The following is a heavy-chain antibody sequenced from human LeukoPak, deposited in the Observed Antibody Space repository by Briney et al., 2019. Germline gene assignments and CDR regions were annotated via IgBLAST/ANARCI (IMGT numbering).Heavy chain of an antibody. CDR1: GFTFSNYG. CDR2: IWYDGSNK. D-gene: IGHD4-17*01. CDR3: ARAGYGDPHFDF. J-gene: IGHJ4*02. V-gene: IGHV3-33*01. Sequence: GGSLRLSCAASGFTFSNYGMHSVRQAPGKGLECVAAIWYDGSNKYYGDSVKGRFTISRDNSKNTLYLQMNSLRAEDTAAYYCARAGYGDPHFDFWGQGTLVTVSS.